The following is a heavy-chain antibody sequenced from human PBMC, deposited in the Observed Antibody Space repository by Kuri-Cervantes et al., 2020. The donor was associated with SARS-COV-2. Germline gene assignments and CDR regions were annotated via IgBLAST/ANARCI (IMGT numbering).Heavy chain of an antibody. V-gene: IGHV3-23*01. Sequence: GESLKISCAASGFTFSSYAMSWVRQAPGKGLEWVSAIGGSGGSTYYADSVKGRFTISRDNSKNTLYLQMNSLRAEDTAVYYCARSVPRTIFGVGNWFDPWGQGTLVTVSS. CDR3: ARSVPRTIFGVGNWFDP. CDR2: IGGSGGST. J-gene: IGHJ5*02. CDR1: GFTFSSYA. D-gene: IGHD3-3*01.